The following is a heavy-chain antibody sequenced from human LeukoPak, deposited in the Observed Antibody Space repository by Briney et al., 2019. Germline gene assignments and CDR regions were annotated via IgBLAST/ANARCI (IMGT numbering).Heavy chain of an antibody. CDR2: ISAGGDRT. V-gene: IGHV3-23*01. CDR3: AKFKYSTATQLYYFDC. J-gene: IGHJ4*02. Sequence: GGSLRLSCEASGFTFSSYAMSWVRQAPGKGLDWVSGISAGGDRTYYADSVKGRFTISRDNAKNTLYLQMNSLRAEDTAVYYCAKFKYSTATQLYYFDCWGQGALVTVSS. CDR1: GFTFSSYA. D-gene: IGHD5-24*01.